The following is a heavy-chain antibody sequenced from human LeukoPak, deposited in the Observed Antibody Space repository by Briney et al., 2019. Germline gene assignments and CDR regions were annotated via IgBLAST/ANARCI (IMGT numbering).Heavy chain of an antibody. D-gene: IGHD1-26*01. CDR2: ISGDGGST. CDR3: AKAATRWWELLW. J-gene: IGHJ4*02. CDR1: GFTFDDYA. V-gene: IGHV3-43*02. Sequence: GGSLRLSCAASGFTFDDYAMQWVRQAPGKGLEWVSLISGDGGSTYYADSVRGRFTISRDNSKNSLYLQMNSQRTEDTALYYCAKAATRWWELLWWGQGTLVTVSS.